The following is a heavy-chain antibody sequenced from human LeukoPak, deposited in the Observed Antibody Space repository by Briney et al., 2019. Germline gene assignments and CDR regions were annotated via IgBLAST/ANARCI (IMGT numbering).Heavy chain of an antibody. CDR3: ARTDFWTTYGMDV. J-gene: IGHJ6*02. CDR1: GFTFSSYS. Sequence: GGSLRLSCAASGFTFSSYSMNWVRQAPGKGLEWVSSISSSSSYIYYADSVKGRFTISRDNAKNLLYLQMNSLRAEDTAVYYCARTDFWTTYGMDVWGQGTTVTVSS. V-gene: IGHV3-21*01. CDR2: ISSSSSYI. D-gene: IGHD3/OR15-3a*01.